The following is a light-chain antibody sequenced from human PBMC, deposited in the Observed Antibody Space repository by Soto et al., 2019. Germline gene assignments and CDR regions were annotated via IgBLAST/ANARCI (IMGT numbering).Light chain of an antibody. Sequence: EIVLTQSPATLSLSPGERATLSCRASQSVSSYLAWYQQKPGQAPRLLFYDASNRATGIPARFSGSGSGTDLTLTISSLEPEDFAVYYGQHRANWPLTFGGGTKVEIK. V-gene: IGKV3-11*01. J-gene: IGKJ4*01. CDR1: QSVSSY. CDR3: QHRANWPLT. CDR2: DAS.